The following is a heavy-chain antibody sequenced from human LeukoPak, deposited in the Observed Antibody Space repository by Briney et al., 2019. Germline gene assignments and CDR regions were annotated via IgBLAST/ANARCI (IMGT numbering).Heavy chain of an antibody. CDR2: IKEDGSEK. CDR3: ARDRWFGESRYFDY. V-gene: IGHV3-7*01. CDR1: GFTFSNHW. Sequence: GGSLRLSCAASGFTFSNHWMTWVRQAPGKGLEWVANIKEDGSEKYYVDSVEGRFTISRDNAKNSLYLQMNSLRDEDTAVYYCARDRWFGESRYFDYWGQGTLVTVSS. D-gene: IGHD3-10*01. J-gene: IGHJ4*02.